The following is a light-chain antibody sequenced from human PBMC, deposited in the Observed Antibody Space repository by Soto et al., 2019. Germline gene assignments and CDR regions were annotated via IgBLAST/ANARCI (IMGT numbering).Light chain of an antibody. CDR1: SSDVGGYNY. V-gene: IGLV2-11*01. CDR3: GSYGGSFYV. J-gene: IGLJ1*01. CDR2: DVN. Sequence: QSVLTQPHSVSGSPGQSVAISCSGTSSDVGGYNYVSWYQQHPGKAPKLIIFDVNKRPSGVPDRFSGSKSGSTASLTISGLQVEDEADYYCGSYGGSFYVVGTGTKVTVL.